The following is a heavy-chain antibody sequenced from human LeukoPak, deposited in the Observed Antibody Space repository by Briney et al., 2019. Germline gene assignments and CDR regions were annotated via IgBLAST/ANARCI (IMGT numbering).Heavy chain of an antibody. CDR3: AREMSGSNDAFDI. J-gene: IGHJ3*02. CDR2: IYKTGDT. CDR1: GFTLSSYD. Sequence: GGSLRLSCVASGFTLSSYDMHWVRQTTGESLEWVSIIYKTGDTYYPDSVKGRFTISRESAKNSLYLQMNSLRAGDTAVYYCAREMSGSNDAFDIWGQGTMVTLSS. V-gene: IGHV3-13*01. D-gene: IGHD3-10*01.